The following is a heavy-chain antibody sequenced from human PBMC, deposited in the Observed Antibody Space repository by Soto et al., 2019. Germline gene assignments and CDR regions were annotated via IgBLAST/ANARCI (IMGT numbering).Heavy chain of an antibody. D-gene: IGHD6-13*01. J-gene: IGHJ5*02. CDR1: GFTFSSYS. V-gene: IGHV3-48*01. CDR3: ARHPERIAEIGWFEP. CDR2: ISSSSSTI. Sequence: EVQLVESGGGLVQPGGSLRLSCAASGFTFSSYSMNWVRQAPGKGLEWVSYISSSSSTISYADSVKGRFTISSDNAKNSLYLQMNCLRAEDTAVYYCARHPERIAEIGWFEPWGQGTLVTVSS.